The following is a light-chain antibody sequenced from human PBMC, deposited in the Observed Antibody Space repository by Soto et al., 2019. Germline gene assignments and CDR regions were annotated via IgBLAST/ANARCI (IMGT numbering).Light chain of an antibody. CDR3: QQYGSSPPYT. V-gene: IGKV3-20*01. CDR1: QSVSSRY. CDR2: GAS. J-gene: IGKJ2*01. Sequence: EIMLTQSPGTLSLSPGERATLSCRASQSVSSRYLAWYQQKPGQAPRLLMYGASSRATGIPDRFSGSGSGTDFTLTISRLEPEDFAVYYCQQYGSSPPYTFGQGTKLEIK.